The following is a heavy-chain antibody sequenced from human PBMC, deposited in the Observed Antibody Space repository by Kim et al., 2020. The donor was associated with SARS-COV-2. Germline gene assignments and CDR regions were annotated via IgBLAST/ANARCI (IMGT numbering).Heavy chain of an antibody. Sequence: ADSGKGRFTISRDNSKNTLYLQMNSLRAEDTAVYYCAKFGVVGATTEDDYWGQGTLVTVSS. CDR3: AKFGVVGATTEDDY. J-gene: IGHJ4*02. D-gene: IGHD1-26*01. V-gene: IGHV3-23*01.